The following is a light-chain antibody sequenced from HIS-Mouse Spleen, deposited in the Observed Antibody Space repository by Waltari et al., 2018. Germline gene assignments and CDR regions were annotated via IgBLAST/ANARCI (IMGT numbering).Light chain of an antibody. CDR1: KLGDKY. J-gene: IGLJ2*01. V-gene: IGLV3-1*01. CDR2: QGS. CDR3: QAWDSSYSV. Sequence: SYELTQPPSVSVSPRQTASITCSGDKLGDKYACWYQQKPGQSPVLVIYQGSKRPSGIPERFSGSNSGNTATLTISGTQAMDEADYYCQAWDSSYSVFGGGTKLTVL.